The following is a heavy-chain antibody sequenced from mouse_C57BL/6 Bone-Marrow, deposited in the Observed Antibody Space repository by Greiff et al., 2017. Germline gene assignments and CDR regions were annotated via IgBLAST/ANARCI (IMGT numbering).Heavy chain of an antibody. Sequence: QVQLQQSGAELMKPGASVKLSCKATGYTFTGYWIEWVKQRPGHGLEWIGEILPGSGSTNYTEKFKGKATFTADTSSNTAYMKHSSLTTEDSAIYYCARCGYAMDYWGQGTSVTVSS. CDR3: ARCGYAMDY. CDR1: GYTFTGYW. V-gene: IGHV1-9*01. CDR2: ILPGSGST. J-gene: IGHJ4*01.